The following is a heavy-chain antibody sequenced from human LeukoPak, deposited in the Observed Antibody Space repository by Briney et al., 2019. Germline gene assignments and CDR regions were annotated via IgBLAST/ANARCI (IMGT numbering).Heavy chain of an antibody. CDR2: ISGSGGST. CDR1: GFTFSSYA. CDR3: AKDRYSSSWYGYVDWFDP. J-gene: IGHJ5*02. V-gene: IGHV3-23*01. D-gene: IGHD6-13*01. Sequence: GGSLRLSCAASGFTFSSYAMSWVRQPPGKGLEWVSAISGSGGSTYYADSVKGRFTISRDNSKNTLYLQMNSLRAEDTAVYYCAKDRYSSSWYGYVDWFDPWGQGTLVTVSS.